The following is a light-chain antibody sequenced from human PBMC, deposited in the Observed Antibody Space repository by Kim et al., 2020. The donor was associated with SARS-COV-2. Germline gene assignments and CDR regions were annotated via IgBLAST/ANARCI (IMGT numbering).Light chain of an antibody. CDR1: KLGDKY. CDR2: QDS. V-gene: IGLV3-1*01. CDR3: QAWDSSTGV. J-gene: IGLJ3*02. Sequence: SYELTQPPSVSVSPGQTASITCSGDKLGDKYACWYQQKPGQSPVLVIYQDSKRPSGIPERFSGSNSGNTATLTISGTPAMVDADYYCQAWDSSTGVVGGG.